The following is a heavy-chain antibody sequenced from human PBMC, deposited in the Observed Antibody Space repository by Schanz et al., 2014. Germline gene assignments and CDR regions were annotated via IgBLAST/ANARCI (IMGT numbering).Heavy chain of an antibody. CDR3: VRDHYFGPGSPHHYGMDV. V-gene: IGHV3-74*01. D-gene: IGHD3-10*01. Sequence: EVQLVESGGGLVQPGGSLRLSCAASGFTFSSYWMHWVRQVPGKGLVWVSRINGDGSSTNYADSVKGRFTISRDNAKNTVYLQMSSLRAEETSVYHWVRDHYFGPGSPHHYGMDVWGQGTTVTVSS. J-gene: IGHJ6*02. CDR1: GFTFSSYW. CDR2: INGDGSST.